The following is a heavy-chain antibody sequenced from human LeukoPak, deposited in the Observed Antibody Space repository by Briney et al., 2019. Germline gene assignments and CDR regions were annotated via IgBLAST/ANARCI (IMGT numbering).Heavy chain of an antibody. V-gene: IGHV3-53*01. Sequence: PGGSLRLSCAASGFTVSSNYMSWVRQAPGKGLEWVSVIYSGGSTYYADSVKGRFTISRDNSKNTLYLQMNSLRAEDTAVYYCARVGDYGDYYFDYWGQGTLVTVSS. CDR1: GFTVSSNY. CDR2: IYSGGST. CDR3: ARVGDYGDYYFDY. D-gene: IGHD4-17*01. J-gene: IGHJ4*02.